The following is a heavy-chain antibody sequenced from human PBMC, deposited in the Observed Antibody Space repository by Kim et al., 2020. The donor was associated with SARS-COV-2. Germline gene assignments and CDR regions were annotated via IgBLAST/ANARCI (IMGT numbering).Heavy chain of an antibody. CDR3: ARAHDAGARGVLYRNCLDP. Sequence: GGSLRLSCVASGFTFISYCMNWVRQAPGKGLEWVSYISSRSSTIYYADSVKGRFTISRDNAKNSLYLQMNSLRDEDTAVYYCARAHDAGARGVLYRNCLDPCGEGNLVTVSS. CDR2: ISSRSSTI. D-gene: IGHD3-10*01. CDR1: GFTFISYC. J-gene: IGHJ5*02. V-gene: IGHV3-48*02.